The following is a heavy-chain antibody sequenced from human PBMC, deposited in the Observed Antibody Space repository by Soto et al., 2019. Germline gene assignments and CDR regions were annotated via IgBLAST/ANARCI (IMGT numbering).Heavy chain of an antibody. CDR1: GFTFSSYG. CDR3: AKDVIAAAESLDYYYYGMDV. V-gene: IGHV3-30*18. Sequence: PGGSLRLSCAASGFTFSSYGMHWVRQAPGKGLEWVAVISYDGSNKYYADSVKGRFTISRDNSKNTLYLQMNSLRAEDTAVYYCAKDVIAAAESLDYYYYGMDVWGQGTTVTVS. D-gene: IGHD6-13*01. CDR2: ISYDGSNK. J-gene: IGHJ6*02.